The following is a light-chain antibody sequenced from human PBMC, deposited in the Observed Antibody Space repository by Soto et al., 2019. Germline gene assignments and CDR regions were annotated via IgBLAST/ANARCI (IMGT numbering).Light chain of an antibody. CDR1: QSINTY. CDR3: QQSYSIFT. J-gene: IGKJ4*01. V-gene: IGKV1-39*01. Sequence: DIQMTQSPSSLSASVGDRVTITCRTSQSINTYLNWFQQKPGEAPKLLIFAAPSLQSGVPSRFSGSGSGTDFTLTISSLQPEDFAIYYCQQSYSIFTFGGGTKVDIK. CDR2: AAP.